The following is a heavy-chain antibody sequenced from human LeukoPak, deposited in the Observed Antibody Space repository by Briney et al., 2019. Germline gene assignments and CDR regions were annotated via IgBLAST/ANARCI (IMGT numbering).Heavy chain of an antibody. V-gene: IGHV4-59*01. D-gene: IGHD3-10*01. J-gene: IGHJ4*02. CDR2: IYYSGST. CDR3: ARYYGSGSYDY. Sequence: PSETLSLTCSVSGGSINSYYWSWIRQPPGKGLEWIGYIYYSGSTNYNPSLKSRVTISVDTSKNQFSLKLSSVTAADTAIYYCARYYGSGSYDYWGQGTLVTVSS. CDR1: GGSINSYY.